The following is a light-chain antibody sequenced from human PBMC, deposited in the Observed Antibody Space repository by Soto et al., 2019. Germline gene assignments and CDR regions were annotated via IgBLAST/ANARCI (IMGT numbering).Light chain of an antibody. CDR3: QHYITWQTWT. V-gene: IGKV3-15*01. Sequence: EIVMTQSPATLSVSPGERATLSCRASQTVSSNLAWYQQRPGQAPRLLIYGASTRATDIPARFSGSGSETEFTLTISCLPSEDFAVYYRQHYITWQTWTFGQGTRVDMK. CDR1: QTVSSN. J-gene: IGKJ1*01. CDR2: GAS.